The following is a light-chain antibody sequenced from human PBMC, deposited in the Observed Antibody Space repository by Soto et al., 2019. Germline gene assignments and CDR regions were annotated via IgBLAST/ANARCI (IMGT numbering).Light chain of an antibody. CDR3: QQYYSTPFT. CDR1: QGVLYSSNNKNY. CDR2: WAS. Sequence: DIVMTQSPDSLAVSLGERATINCKSSQGVLYSSNNKNYLAWYQQKPGQPPKLLINWASTRESGVPDRFSGSGSGTDFTLTISSLQAEDVAVYYCQQYYSTPFTFGPGTKVDIK. J-gene: IGKJ3*01. V-gene: IGKV4-1*01.